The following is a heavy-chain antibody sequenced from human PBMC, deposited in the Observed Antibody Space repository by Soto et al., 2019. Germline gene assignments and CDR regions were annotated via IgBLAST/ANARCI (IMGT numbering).Heavy chain of an antibody. J-gene: IGHJ4*02. CDR2: ISYDGKVA. Sequence: QVQLVESGGGVVQPGRSLRLSCAASGFTCSSYVMHWVRQAPGKGLEWVTVISYDGKVAYYADSVKGRFTISRDNSMNTLYLQMNSLRTEATAMYYCAKEGPITNWYFEYMGQGTLVTVSS. CDR3: AKEGPITNWYFEY. D-gene: IGHD1-1*01. V-gene: IGHV3-30*18. CDR1: GFTCSSYV.